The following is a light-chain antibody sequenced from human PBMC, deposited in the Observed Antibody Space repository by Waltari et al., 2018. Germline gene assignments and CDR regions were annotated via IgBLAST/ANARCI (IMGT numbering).Light chain of an antibody. CDR1: GSDVGNYNL. V-gene: IGLV2-23*02. J-gene: IGLJ2*01. CDR3: CSYAGSGSSVV. CDR2: EVS. Sequence: QSALTQPASVSGSPGQSITISCTGTGSDVGNYNLVSWYQQHPGKAPKLIIYEVSQRPSGVSNRFSGSKSGTTASLTISGLQAEDEADFYCCSYAGSGSSVVFGGGTKLTVL.